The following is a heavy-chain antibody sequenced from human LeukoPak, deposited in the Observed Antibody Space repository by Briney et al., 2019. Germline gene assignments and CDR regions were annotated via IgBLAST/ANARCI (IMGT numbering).Heavy chain of an antibody. Sequence: SETLSLTCAVYGGSFSDYYWSWIRQPPGKGLEWIGEINHSESTNYNPSLKSRVTISVDTSKNQFSLKLSSVTAADTAVYYCARGWGSSRPMLVYWGQGTLVTVSS. V-gene: IGHV4-34*01. CDR1: GGSFSDYY. D-gene: IGHD6-19*01. CDR3: ARGWGSSRPMLVY. J-gene: IGHJ4*02. CDR2: INHSEST.